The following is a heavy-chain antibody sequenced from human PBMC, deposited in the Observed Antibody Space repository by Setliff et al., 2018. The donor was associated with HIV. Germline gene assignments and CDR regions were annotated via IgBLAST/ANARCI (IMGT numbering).Heavy chain of an antibody. CDR3: ASSGYNYGGYWGSFYRYMDV. D-gene: IGHD5-18*01. Sequence: SLRLSCAASGFTFSSCWVTWVRQGPGKGLEWVANIKQEGSEKYYVDSVKGRFTISRDNGKNSLYLQMNSLRAEDTAVYYCASSGYNYGGYWGSFYRYMDVWGKGTTVTVSS. CDR2: IKQEGSEK. CDR1: GFTFSSCW. V-gene: IGHV3-7*03. J-gene: IGHJ6*03.